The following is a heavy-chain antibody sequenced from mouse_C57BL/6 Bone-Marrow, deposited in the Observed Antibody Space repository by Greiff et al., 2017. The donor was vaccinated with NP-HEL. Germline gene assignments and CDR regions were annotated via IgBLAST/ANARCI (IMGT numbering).Heavy chain of an antibody. Sequence: EVMLVESGGGLVQSGRSLRLSCATSGFTFSDFYMEWVRQAPGKGLEWIAASRNKANDYTTEYSASVKGRFIVSRDTSQSILYLQMNALRAEDTAIYYCARDLLPRSYDDAYWGQGTLVTVSA. CDR3: ARDLLPRSYDDAY. CDR1: GFTFSDFY. CDR2: SRNKANDYTT. J-gene: IGHJ3*01. D-gene: IGHD2-10*01. V-gene: IGHV7-1*01.